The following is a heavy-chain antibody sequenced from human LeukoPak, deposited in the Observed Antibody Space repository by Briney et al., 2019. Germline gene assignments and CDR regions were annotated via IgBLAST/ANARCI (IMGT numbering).Heavy chain of an antibody. J-gene: IGHJ4*02. CDR1: GGSISSGDYY. CDR2: IYYSRST. D-gene: IGHD3-22*01. CDR3: AGSGYYYRLFQLDY. Sequence: SQTLSLTCTVSGGSISSGDYYWSWIRQPPGKGLEWIGYIYYSRSTYYNPSLKSRVTISVDTSKNQFSLKLSSVTAADTAVYYCAGSGYYYRLFQLDYWGQGTLVTVSS. V-gene: IGHV4-30-4*01.